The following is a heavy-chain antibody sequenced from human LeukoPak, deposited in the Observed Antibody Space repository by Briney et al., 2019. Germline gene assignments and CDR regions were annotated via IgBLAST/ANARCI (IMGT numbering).Heavy chain of an antibody. D-gene: IGHD2-2*01. Sequence: PGGSLRLSCTASKFSFSSYGMNWVRQAPGKGLEWVSAISGDSRYIYYADSVRGRFTISRDNAENSLYLQMNSLRVEDTAVYYCARAPTVLVGYCSSSSCQADYWGQGTLVTVSS. CDR2: ISGDSRYI. CDR3: ARAPTVLVGYCSSSSCQADY. J-gene: IGHJ4*02. CDR1: KFSFSSYG. V-gene: IGHV3-21*01.